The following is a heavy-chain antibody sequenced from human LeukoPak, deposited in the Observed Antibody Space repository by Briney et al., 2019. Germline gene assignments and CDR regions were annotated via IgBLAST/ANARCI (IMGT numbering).Heavy chain of an antibody. V-gene: IGHV3-74*01. CDR1: GFTFDDYA. D-gene: IGHD3-22*01. Sequence: PGGSLRLSCAASGFTFDDYAMHWVRQAPGKGLEWVSRINSDGKSTNYADFVKGRFTISRDNAKNTLYLQMNSLRAEDTAVYYCVRDMGYYDKVWGQGTLVTVSS. CDR2: INSDGKST. J-gene: IGHJ4*02. CDR3: VRDMGYYDKV.